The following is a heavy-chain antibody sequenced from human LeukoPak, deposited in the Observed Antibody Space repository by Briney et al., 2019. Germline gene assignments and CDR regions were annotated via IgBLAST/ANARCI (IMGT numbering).Heavy chain of an antibody. CDR1: GFTFSNAW. D-gene: IGHD3-22*01. Sequence: GGSLRLSCAASGFTFSNAWMSWVRQAPGKGLEWVGRIKSKTDGGTTDYAAPVKGRFTISRDDSKNTLYLQMNSLKTEDTAVYYCTITTYYYDSSGSFDYWGQGTLVTVSS. V-gene: IGHV3-15*01. J-gene: IGHJ4*02. CDR2: IKSKTDGGTT. CDR3: TITTYYYDSSGSFDY.